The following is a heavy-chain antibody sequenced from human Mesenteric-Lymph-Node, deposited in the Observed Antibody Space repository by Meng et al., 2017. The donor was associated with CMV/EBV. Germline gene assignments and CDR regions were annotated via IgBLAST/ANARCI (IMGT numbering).Heavy chain of an antibody. J-gene: IGHJ4*02. D-gene: IGHD6-19*01. Sequence: GESLKISCAASGFTFSSYEMNWVRQAPGKGLEWVSYISNSGSTIYYTDSVKGRFTISRDNAKNSLFLQMNSLRAEDTALYYCARGGSGWYWGQGTLVTVSS. CDR2: ISNSGSTI. CDR3: ARGGSGWY. V-gene: IGHV3-48*03. CDR1: GFTFSSYE.